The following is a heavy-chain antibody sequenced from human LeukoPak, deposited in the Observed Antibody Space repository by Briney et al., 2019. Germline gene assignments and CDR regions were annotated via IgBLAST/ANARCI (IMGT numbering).Heavy chain of an antibody. Sequence: GSSVKVSCKASGGTFSSYTISWVRQAPGQGLEWMGRIIPILGIANYAQKFQGRVTITADKSTSTAYMELRSLRSEDTAVYYCARSRSPYYYDSSGQYDLDYWGQGTLVTVSS. CDR1: GGTFSSYT. CDR2: IIPILGIA. V-gene: IGHV1-69*02. CDR3: ARSRSPYYYDSSGQYDLDY. J-gene: IGHJ4*02. D-gene: IGHD3-22*01.